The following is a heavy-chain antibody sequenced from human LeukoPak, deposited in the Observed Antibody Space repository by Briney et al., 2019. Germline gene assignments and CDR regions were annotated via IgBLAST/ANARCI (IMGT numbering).Heavy chain of an antibody. J-gene: IGHJ4*02. CDR2: ISSNNIDN. CDR1: GFTFSSYS. Sequence: GGSLRLSCAASGFTFSSYSMNCVRQAPGKGLEWVSSISSNNIDNYYADSVKGRFTISRDNAKNSLNLQMNSLRDEDTAVYYCARGYPRSGYYLPFDYWGQGAQVTVSS. V-gene: IGHV3-21*01. CDR3: ARGYPRSGYYLPFDY. D-gene: IGHD3-22*01.